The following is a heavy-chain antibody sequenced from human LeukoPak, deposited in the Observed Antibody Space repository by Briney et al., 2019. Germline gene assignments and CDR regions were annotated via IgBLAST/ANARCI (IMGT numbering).Heavy chain of an antibody. Sequence: PSETLSLTCTVSGGSPSNYDWSWIRQPPGKGLEWIGYIYYSGSINYNPSLKSRVTISVDMSKNQFSLQLSSVTAADTAVYYCARQSRDGDYIAKLFDYWGQGTLVTVSS. CDR2: IYYSGSI. J-gene: IGHJ4*02. CDR1: GGSPSNYD. V-gene: IGHV4-59*08. D-gene: IGHD4-17*01. CDR3: ARQSRDGDYIAKLFDY.